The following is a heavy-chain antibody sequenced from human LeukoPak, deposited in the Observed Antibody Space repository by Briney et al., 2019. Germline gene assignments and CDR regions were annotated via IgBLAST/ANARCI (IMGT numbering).Heavy chain of an antibody. CDR2: IYHSGST. CDR1: GYSISSGYY. J-gene: IGHJ5*02. CDR3: ARVSSRITMVRSPPHNWFDP. V-gene: IGHV4-38-2*01. D-gene: IGHD3-10*01. Sequence: SETLSLTCAVSGYSISSGYYWGWIRQPPGKGLEWIGSIYHSGSTYYNPSLKSRVTISVDTSKNQFSLKLSSVTAADTAVYYCARVSSRITMVRSPPHNWFDPWGQGTLVTVSS.